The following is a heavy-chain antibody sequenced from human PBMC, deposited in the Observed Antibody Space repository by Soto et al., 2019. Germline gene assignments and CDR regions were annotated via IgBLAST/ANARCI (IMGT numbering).Heavy chain of an antibody. Sequence: QVQLQQSGPGLVKPSQTLSLTCAISGDSVSSNSAAWHWIRQSPSRGLEWLGRTYYTSKWYNDYAVSVKSRITINPDTAKNQFSLQLNSVTPEDTAVYYCARSPYSAVRAFDIWGQGTMVTVSS. V-gene: IGHV6-1*01. CDR1: GDSVSSNSAA. J-gene: IGHJ3*02. CDR2: TYYTSKWYN. D-gene: IGHD4-4*01. CDR3: ARSPYSAVRAFDI.